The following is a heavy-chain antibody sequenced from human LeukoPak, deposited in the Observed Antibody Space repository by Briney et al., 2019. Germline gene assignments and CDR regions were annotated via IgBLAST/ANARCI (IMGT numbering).Heavy chain of an antibody. D-gene: IGHD3-22*01. J-gene: IGHJ4*02. CDR1: GGSSSGYY. CDR3: ARENYDSGFDY. V-gene: IGHV4-34*01. CDR2: INHSRST. Sequence: SETLSLTCVMYGGSSSGYYWSWIRQPPGKGLEWIGEINHSRSTNYNPSLKSRVTISVDTPKNQFSLKLSSVTAADTAVYYCARENYDSGFDYWGQGTLVTVSS.